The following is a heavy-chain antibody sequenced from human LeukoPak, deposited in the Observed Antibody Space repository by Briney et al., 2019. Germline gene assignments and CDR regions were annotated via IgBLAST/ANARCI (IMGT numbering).Heavy chain of an antibody. D-gene: IGHD5-18*01. V-gene: IGHV4-34*01. CDR2: INHSGST. J-gene: IGHJ4*02. CDR3: ARGSRGYSYGYTFDY. CDR1: GGSFSGYY. Sequence: SKTLSLTCAVYGGSFSGYYWSWIRQPPGKGLEWIGEINHSGSTNYNPSLKSRVTISVDTSKNQFSLKLSSVTAADTAVYYCARGSRGYSYGYTFDYWGQGTLVTVSS.